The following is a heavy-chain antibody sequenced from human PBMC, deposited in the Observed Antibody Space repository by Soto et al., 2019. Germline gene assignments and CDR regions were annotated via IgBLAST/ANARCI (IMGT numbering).Heavy chain of an antibody. CDR3: ARAKGITGTSTLLIDS. CDR2: LSYDGGNK. Sequence: PGGSLRLSCAASGLTFSNYAMHWVRQAPGKGLEWVAVLSYDGGNKYYADSVKGRFAISRDNSKNTLYLQMNSLRAEDTAVYYCARAKGITGTSTLLIDSWGQGTLVTVSS. CDR1: GLTFSNYA. D-gene: IGHD1-20*01. V-gene: IGHV3-30*09. J-gene: IGHJ4*02.